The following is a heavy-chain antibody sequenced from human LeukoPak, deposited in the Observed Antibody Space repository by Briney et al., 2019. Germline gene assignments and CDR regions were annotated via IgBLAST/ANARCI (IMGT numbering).Heavy chain of an antibody. CDR3: ARPVLTYGSGSYYLDY. Sequence: PGGSLRLSCAASGFTFSSYGMHWVRQAPGKGLGWVAVIRYDGSNKYYADSVKGRFTISRDNSKNTLYLQMNSLRAEDTAVYYCARPVLTYGSGSYYLDYWGQGTLVTVSS. V-gene: IGHV3-33*01. CDR2: IRYDGSNK. D-gene: IGHD3-10*01. J-gene: IGHJ4*02. CDR1: GFTFSSYG.